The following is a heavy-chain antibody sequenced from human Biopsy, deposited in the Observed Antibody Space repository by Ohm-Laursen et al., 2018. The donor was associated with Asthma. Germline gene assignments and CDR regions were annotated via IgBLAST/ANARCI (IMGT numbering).Heavy chain of an antibody. CDR3: ARKAGSCISRTCYSLDF. CDR2: INSVFGTT. CDR1: GGAFNTYV. D-gene: IGHD2-2*01. J-gene: IGHJ4*02. V-gene: IGHV1-69*01. Sequence: SSVKVSCKPLGGAFNTYVIGWVRQAPGQGLEWMGGINSVFGTTTYPQKFQDRVAITADDSTSTVYMELSSLRSEDTAVYYCARKAGSCISRTCYSLDFWGQGTLVTVSS.